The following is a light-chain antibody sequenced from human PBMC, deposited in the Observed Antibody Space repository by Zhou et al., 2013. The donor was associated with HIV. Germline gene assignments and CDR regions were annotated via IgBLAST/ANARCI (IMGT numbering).Light chain of an antibody. Sequence: IQMTQSPSSLSASVGDRVTITCRASQVIRNDLGWYQQKPGKAPKLLIYKASTLESGVPSRFSGSGSGTEFSLTISSLQPDDFATYYCQQYNTYSLSFGGGTKVEIK. J-gene: IGKJ4*01. CDR2: KAS. V-gene: IGKV1-5*03. CDR1: QVIRND. CDR3: QQYNTYSLS.